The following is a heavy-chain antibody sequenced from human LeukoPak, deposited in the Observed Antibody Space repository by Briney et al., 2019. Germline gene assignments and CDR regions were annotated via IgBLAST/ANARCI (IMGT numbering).Heavy chain of an antibody. J-gene: IGHJ4*02. CDR3: AREGPTVAKDY. CDR1: GFAFSSDG. D-gene: IGHD4-23*01. V-gene: IGHV3-33*01. CDR2: IWYDGSNK. Sequence: GGSLRLSCAASGFAFSSDGMHWVRQAPGKGLEWVAVIWYDGSNKYYADYVKGRFTISRDNSKNTLYLQMNSLRAEDTAVYYCAREGPTVAKDYWGQGTLVTVSS.